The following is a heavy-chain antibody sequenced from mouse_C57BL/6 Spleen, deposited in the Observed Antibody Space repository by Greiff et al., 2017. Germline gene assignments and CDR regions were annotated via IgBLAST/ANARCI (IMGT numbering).Heavy chain of an antibody. CDR1: GYSITSGYY. J-gene: IGHJ3*01. CDR3: ARDHQPWFAY. V-gene: IGHV3-6*01. CDR2: ISYDGSN. Sequence: EVKLQESGPGLVKPSPSLSLTCSVTGYSITSGYYWNWIRQFPGNKLEWMGYISYDGSNNYNPSLKNRISITRDTSKNQFCLKLNSVTTEDTATYYCARDHQPWFAYWGQGTLVTVSA.